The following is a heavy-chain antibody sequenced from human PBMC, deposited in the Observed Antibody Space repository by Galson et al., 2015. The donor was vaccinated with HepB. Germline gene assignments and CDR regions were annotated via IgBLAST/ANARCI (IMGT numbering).Heavy chain of an antibody. CDR1: GFIFSSFA. D-gene: IGHD6-6*01. CDR3: AKEMMSARRVFYPFDS. V-gene: IGHV3-23*01. J-gene: IGHJ4*02. CDR2: INDNGYST. Sequence: SLRLSCAASGFIFSSFAMRWVRQAPGMGLEWALGINDNGYSTAYADSVKGRFTISRDNSKNVLYLQMTSLRAEDTAIYYCAKEMMSARRVFYPFDSWCQGTPVTVSS.